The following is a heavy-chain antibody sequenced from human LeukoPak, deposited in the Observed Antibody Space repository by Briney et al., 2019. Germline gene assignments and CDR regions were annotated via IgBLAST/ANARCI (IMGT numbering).Heavy chain of an antibody. CDR1: GFSFNSNA. D-gene: IGHD2-15*01. CDR2: ISGSGDST. J-gene: IGHJ6*02. V-gene: IGHV3-23*01. CDR3: AKGENIRWSYYYYGMDV. Sequence: PGGSLRLSCAASGFSFNSNAMSWVRQAPGKGLGWVSAISGSGDSTYYADSVKGRFTISRDNSKNTLYLQMNSLRAEDTAVYYCAKGENIRWSYYYYGMDVWGQGITVTVSS.